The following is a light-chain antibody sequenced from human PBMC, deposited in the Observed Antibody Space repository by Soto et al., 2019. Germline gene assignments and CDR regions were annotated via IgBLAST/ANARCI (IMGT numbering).Light chain of an antibody. Sequence: AIQLTQSPSSLSASVGDRVTITCRASQGISSALAWFRQKPGKAPKLLIYDASSLEGGVPSRISGSGSGTDFTLTISSLQPEDFATYYCQQFNSYPRTFGQGTKVEIK. CDR2: DAS. V-gene: IGKV1-13*02. CDR1: QGISSA. J-gene: IGKJ1*01. CDR3: QQFNSYPRT.